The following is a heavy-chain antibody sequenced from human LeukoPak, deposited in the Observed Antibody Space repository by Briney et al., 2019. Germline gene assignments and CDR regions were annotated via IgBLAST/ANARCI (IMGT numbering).Heavy chain of an antibody. J-gene: IGHJ4*02. Sequence: GGSLRLSCAASGFTFSGAAVHWVRQASGKGLDWVGRIRSKVNHYATEYTASVRGRFTISRDDSKNTAYLQMNSLKTEDTAVYYCIAVAGQFDYWGQGTLVTVSS. V-gene: IGHV3-73*01. CDR2: IRSKVNHYAT. CDR1: GFTFSGAA. D-gene: IGHD6-19*01. CDR3: IAVAGQFDY.